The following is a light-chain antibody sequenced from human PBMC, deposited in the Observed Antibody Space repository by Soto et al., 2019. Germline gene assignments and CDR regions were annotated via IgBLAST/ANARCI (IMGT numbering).Light chain of an antibody. CDR3: QQRSNWPPVT. J-gene: IGKJ4*01. V-gene: IGKV3-11*01. CDR2: DAS. CDR1: QSVSSY. Sequence: EIVLTQSPATLSLSPGERATLSCRASQSVSSYLALYHQKPGQAPRLLIYDASNRATGIPARFSGSGSGTDFTLTISSLEPEDFAIYYCQQRSNWPPVTFGGGTKVEIK.